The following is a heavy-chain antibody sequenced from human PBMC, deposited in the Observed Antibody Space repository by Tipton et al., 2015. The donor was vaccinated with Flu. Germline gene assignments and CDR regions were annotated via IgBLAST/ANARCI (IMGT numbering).Heavy chain of an antibody. CDR3: AKDPSYSSAWYLDH. J-gene: IGHJ4*02. CDR2: ISSSGSII. D-gene: IGHD6-19*01. CDR1: GFTFSDYY. Sequence: GSLRLSCAASGFTFSDYYMSWVRQAPGKGLEWVSHISSSGSIINYADSVKGRFTISRDNSKNTLDLHMDSLRPEDTAVYYCAKDPSYSSAWYLDHWGQGALVTVSS. V-gene: IGHV3-11*04.